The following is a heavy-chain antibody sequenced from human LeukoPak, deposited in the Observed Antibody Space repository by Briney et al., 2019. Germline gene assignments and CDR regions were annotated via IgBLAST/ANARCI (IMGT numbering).Heavy chain of an antibody. J-gene: IGHJ3*02. D-gene: IGHD1-26*01. V-gene: IGHV6-1*01. CDR3: AGSYGGNVAFDI. CDR2: TYYRSKWYS. CDR1: GDSVSSNSAA. Sequence: SQTLSLTCAISGDSVSSNSAAWNWIRQSPSRGLEWLGRTYYRSKWYSDYAVSVKSRITINPDTSKNQFSLQLNSVTPEDAAVYYCAGSYGGNVAFDIWGQGTMVTVSS.